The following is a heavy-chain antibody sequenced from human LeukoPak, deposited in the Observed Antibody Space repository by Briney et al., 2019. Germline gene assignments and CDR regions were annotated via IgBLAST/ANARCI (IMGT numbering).Heavy chain of an antibody. Sequence: PGGSLRLSCAASGFTFSSYAMSWVRQAPGKGLEWVSAISGSGGSTYYADSVKGRFTISRDNSKNTLYLQMNSLRAEDTAVYYCAPRGYSGYDYDKGSYYFDYWGQGTLVTVSS. CDR1: GFTFSSYA. V-gene: IGHV3-23*01. CDR2: ISGSGGST. J-gene: IGHJ4*02. CDR3: APRGYSGYDYDKGSYYFDY. D-gene: IGHD5-12*01.